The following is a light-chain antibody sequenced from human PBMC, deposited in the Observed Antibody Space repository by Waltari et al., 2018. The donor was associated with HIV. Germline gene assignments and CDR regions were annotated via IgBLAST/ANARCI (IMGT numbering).Light chain of an antibody. J-gene: IGLJ2*01. CDR3: CSYAGSNTFV. V-gene: IGLV2-11*01. CDR2: DVK. Sequence: QSALTQPRSVSGSPGQSVAISCTGTSNDFGGYDSVSWYQQHPGKAPKLMIFDVKKRPSGVPDRFSGSKSGNTASLSIAGRQAEDEADYSCCSYAGSNTFVFGGGTKLTVL. CDR1: SNDFGGYDS.